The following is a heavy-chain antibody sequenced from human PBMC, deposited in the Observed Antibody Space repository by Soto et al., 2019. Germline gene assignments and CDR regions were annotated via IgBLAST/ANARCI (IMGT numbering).Heavy chain of an antibody. CDR3: ARAPGFYGDFFDY. D-gene: IGHD4-17*01. V-gene: IGHV3-20*04. J-gene: IGHJ4*02. CDR1: GFPVSNND. Sequence: PGGSLSLSCAASGFPVSNNDMTWVRQAPGKGLEWVSGINRDGGSTGYADSVKGRFTISRDNAKNSLYLQMNSLRAEDTAFYYCARAPGFYGDFFDYWGQGTLVTVSS. CDR2: INRDGGST.